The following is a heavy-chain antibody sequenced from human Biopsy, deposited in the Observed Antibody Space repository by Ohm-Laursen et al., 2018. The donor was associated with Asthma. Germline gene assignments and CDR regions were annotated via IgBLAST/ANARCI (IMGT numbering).Heavy chain of an antibody. D-gene: IGHD6-6*01. Sequence: SMRLSCSASGFTFHNYVMHWVRQAPGKGLEWVAGIFFDGSNKYYADSVKGRFTISRDNSKDTLYLQVNSLRGDDTAVYYCARGKTWGRSYYFDYWGQGTLVTVSS. CDR3: ARGKTWGRSYYFDY. V-gene: IGHV3-30-3*01. J-gene: IGHJ4*02. CDR1: GFTFHNYV. CDR2: IFFDGSNK.